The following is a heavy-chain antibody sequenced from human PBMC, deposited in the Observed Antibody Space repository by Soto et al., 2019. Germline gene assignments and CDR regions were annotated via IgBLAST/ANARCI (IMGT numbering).Heavy chain of an antibody. CDR1: GFTFRDYY. CDR2: ISSSSSYT. J-gene: IGHJ4*02. V-gene: IGHV3-11*06. Sequence: GGSLRLSCAASGFTFRDYYMSWIRQAPGKGLEWVSYISSSSSYTNYADSVKGRFTISRDNAKNSLYLQMNSLRAEDTAVYYCARVRTIFGVVHEYYFDCWGQGTLVTVSS. D-gene: IGHD3-3*01. CDR3: ARVRTIFGVVHEYYFDC.